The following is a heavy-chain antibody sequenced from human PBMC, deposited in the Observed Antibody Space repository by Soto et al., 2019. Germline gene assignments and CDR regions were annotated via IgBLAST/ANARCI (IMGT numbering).Heavy chain of an antibody. CDR1: GGTFNRHT. CDR3: VRGADATTFGVAPRGDWFDP. D-gene: IGHD3-3*01. J-gene: IGHJ5*02. V-gene: IGHV1-69*01. Sequence: QVALLQSGAEVKRPGSSVKVSCKSSGGTFNRHTISWVRQAPGQGLEWMGGILPLFDTANYAQMFQGRLSITADESTSTVYMELSGLTHADTAIYYCVRGADATTFGVAPRGDWFDPWGQGTLVTVSS. CDR2: ILPLFDTA.